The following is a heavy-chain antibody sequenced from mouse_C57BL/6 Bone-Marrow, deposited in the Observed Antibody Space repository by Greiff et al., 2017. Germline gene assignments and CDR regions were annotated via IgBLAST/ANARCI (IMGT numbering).Heavy chain of an antibody. CDR1: GFTFSSYA. V-gene: IGHV5-4*03. CDR2: ISDGGSYT. D-gene: IGHD1-1*01. Sequence: EVKVVESGGGLVKPGGSLKLSCAASGFTFSSYAMSWVRQTPGKRLEWVATISDGGSYTYYPDNVKGRFTISRDNANNNLYLQMSHLKSEDSAIYYCASSSTVVGDYYAMDYWGQGTSVTVSS. J-gene: IGHJ4*01. CDR3: ASSSTVVGDYYAMDY.